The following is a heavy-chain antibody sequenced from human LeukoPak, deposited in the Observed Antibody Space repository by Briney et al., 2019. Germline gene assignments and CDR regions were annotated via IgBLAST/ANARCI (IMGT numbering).Heavy chain of an antibody. CDR3: ARDGDYCSGGSCPPSGIPYYYYYMDV. V-gene: IGHV3-30*04. CDR2: ISYDGSNK. D-gene: IGHD2-15*01. CDR1: GFTFISYA. J-gene: IGHJ6*03. Sequence: GGSLRLPCAASGFTFISYAMHWVRQAPGKGLEWVAVISYDGSNKYYADSVKGRFTISRDNSKNTLYLQMNSLRAEDTAVYYCARDGDYCSGGSCPPSGIPYYYYYMDVWGKGTTVTVPS.